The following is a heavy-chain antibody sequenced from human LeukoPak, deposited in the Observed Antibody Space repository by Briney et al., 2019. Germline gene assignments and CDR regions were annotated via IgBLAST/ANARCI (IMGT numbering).Heavy chain of an antibody. CDR2: ISHDGSNK. V-gene: IGHV3-30*18. CDR1: GFPFRDYG. J-gene: IGHJ4*02. CDR3: AKVRWGSDNALDS. D-gene: IGHD3-16*01. Sequence: PGGSPRLSCAASGFPFRDYGMYWVRQAPGKGLEWLAVISHDGSNKYYADSVKGRITISRDNSMNTLYLQMNSLRAEDTAVYYCAKVRWGSDNALDSWGQGTLVTGSS.